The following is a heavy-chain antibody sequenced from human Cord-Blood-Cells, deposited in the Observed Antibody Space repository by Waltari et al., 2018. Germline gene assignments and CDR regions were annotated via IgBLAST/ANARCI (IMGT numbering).Heavy chain of an antibody. CDR1: GYSISSGYY. V-gene: IGHV4-38-2*02. D-gene: IGHD3-10*01. CDR2: IYHSGST. J-gene: IGHJ2*01. CDR3: AREDQLWGFDL. Sequence: QVQLQESGPGLVKPSETLSLTCTVSGYSISSGYYWGWIRQPPGKGLEWIGSIYHSGSTYYNPSLKSRVTISVDTSKNQFSLKLSSVTAADTAVYYCAREDQLWGFDLWGRGTLVTVSS.